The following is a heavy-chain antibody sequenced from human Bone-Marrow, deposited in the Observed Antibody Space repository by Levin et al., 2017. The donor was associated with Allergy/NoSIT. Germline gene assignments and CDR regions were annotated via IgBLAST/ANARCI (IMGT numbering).Heavy chain of an antibody. V-gene: IGHV3-30*04. CDR2: ISYDGSNK. D-gene: IGHD6-6*01. CDR3: ARDDDYSSSSGGYFDY. J-gene: IGHJ4*02. Sequence: PGGSLRLSCAASGFTFSSYAMHWVRQAPGKGLEWVAVISYDGSNKYYADSVKGRFTISRDNSKNTLYLQMNSLRAEDTAVYYCARDDDYSSSSGGYFDYWGQGTLVTVSS. CDR1: GFTFSSYA.